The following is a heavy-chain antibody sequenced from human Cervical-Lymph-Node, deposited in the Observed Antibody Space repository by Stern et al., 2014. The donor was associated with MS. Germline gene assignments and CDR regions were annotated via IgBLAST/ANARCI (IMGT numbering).Heavy chain of an antibody. Sequence: VQLVQSGPGLVKPSQTLSLTCTVSGGSISSGGYYWNWIRQHPERGLEWIGYIYYTGNPYYNPSLKSRVTIAGDTSANRFSLSLSSVTAADTAVYYCARDVALGYYDTSGYFAFDIWGPGTLVTVSS. V-gene: IGHV4-31*03. D-gene: IGHD3-22*01. J-gene: IGHJ3*02. CDR1: GGSISSGGYY. CDR3: ARDVALGYYDTSGYFAFDI. CDR2: IYYTGNP.